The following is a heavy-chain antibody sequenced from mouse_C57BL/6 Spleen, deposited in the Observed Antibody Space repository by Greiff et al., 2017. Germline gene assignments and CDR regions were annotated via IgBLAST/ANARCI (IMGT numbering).Heavy chain of an antibody. J-gene: IGHJ1*03. CDR2: ISYSGST. Sequence: EVQLVESGPGLAKPSPTLSLTCSVTGYSITSDYWNWIRKFPGNKLEYMGYISYSGSTYYNPSLKSRISITRDTAKNQYYLQLKSVTTEDTATYYCARGRGADWYFEVWGTGTTLTVSS. V-gene: IGHV3-8*01. CDR1: GYSITSDY. CDR3: ARGRGADWYFEV.